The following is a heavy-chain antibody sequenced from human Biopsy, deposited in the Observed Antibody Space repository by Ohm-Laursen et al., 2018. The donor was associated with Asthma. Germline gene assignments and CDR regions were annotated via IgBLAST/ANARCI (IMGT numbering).Heavy chain of an antibody. Sequence: TLSLTCSVSGGSITSSSYYWGWIRQPPGKGMEWIGSMYHRGSPYYHPSLKSRAAISVDTSKNQWSLKMSSVTAADTAVYFCVRHQYSSSWSTFDYWGQGALVTVSS. CDR2: MYHRGSP. CDR1: GGSITSSSYY. D-gene: IGHD3-22*01. V-gene: IGHV4-39*01. J-gene: IGHJ4*02. CDR3: VRHQYSSSWSTFDY.